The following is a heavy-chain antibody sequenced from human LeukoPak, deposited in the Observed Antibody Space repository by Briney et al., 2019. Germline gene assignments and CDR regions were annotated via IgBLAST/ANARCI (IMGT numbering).Heavy chain of an antibody. Sequence: GGSLRLSCAASGFTFSSYAMSWVRQAPGKGLEWVSAISGSGGSIYYADSVKGRFTISRDNSKNTLYLQMNSLRAEDTAVYYCATNPRVLMVSGWFDPWGQGTLVTVSS. CDR2: ISGSGGSI. V-gene: IGHV3-23*01. CDR3: ATNPRVLMVSGWFDP. D-gene: IGHD2-8*01. J-gene: IGHJ5*02. CDR1: GFTFSSYA.